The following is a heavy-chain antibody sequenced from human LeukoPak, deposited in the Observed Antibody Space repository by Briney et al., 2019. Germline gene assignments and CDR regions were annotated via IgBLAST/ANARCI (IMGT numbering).Heavy chain of an antibody. D-gene: IGHD1-26*01. J-gene: IGHJ6*02. V-gene: IGHV3-66*01. CDR1: GFTVSSNY. CDR3: ARGRGGLYYYGMDV. CDR2: IYGGGST. Sequence: GGSLRLSCAASGFTVSSNYMSWVRQAPGKGLEWVSVIYGGGSTYYADSVKGRFTISRDNSKNTLYLQMNSLRAEDTAVYYCARGRGGLYYYGMDVWGQGTTVTVSS.